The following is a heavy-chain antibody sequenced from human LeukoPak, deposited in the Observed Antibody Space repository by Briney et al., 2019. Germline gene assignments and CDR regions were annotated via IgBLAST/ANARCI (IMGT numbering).Heavy chain of an antibody. CDR2: IYPADSDT. Sequence: GGALKISCEASGYSFSSYWMGRMRQIPGKGLEWMGAIYPADSDTGYSASFKGQVTISADKSMNTDYLQWSSVRASDTAVYYCAKGDGEFAHWGQGTLVTVSS. V-gene: IGHV5-51*01. CDR1: GYSFSSYW. D-gene: IGHD3-10*01. J-gene: IGHJ4*02. CDR3: AKGDGEFAH.